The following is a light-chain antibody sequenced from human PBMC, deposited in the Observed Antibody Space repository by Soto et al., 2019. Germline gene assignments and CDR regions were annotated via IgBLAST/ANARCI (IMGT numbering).Light chain of an antibody. CDR2: EVS. CDR1: SSDVGHYNY. V-gene: IGLV2-14*01. CDR3: TSHTSSSTLNWV. Sequence: QSALTQPASVSGSPGQSITISCTGTSSDVGHYNYVSWYQQHSGKAPKLIIYEVSNRPSGVSNRFSGSKSGNTASLTISGLQAEDEADYYCTSHTSSSTLNWVFDGGTKLTVL. J-gene: IGLJ3*02.